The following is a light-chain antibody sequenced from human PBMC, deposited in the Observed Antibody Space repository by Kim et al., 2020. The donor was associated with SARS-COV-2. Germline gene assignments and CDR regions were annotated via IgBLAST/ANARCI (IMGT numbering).Light chain of an antibody. V-gene: IGLV3-19*01. Sequence: SSELTQDPAVSVALGQTVRITCQGDSLRSYYASWYQQKPGQAPVLVMFGGDDRPSGIPDRFSGSTSGNKASLTITGAQAEDEADYFCNSRDTSGNHWVFGGGTKVTVL. CDR1: SLRSYY. J-gene: IGLJ3*02. CDR2: GGD. CDR3: NSRDTSGNHWV.